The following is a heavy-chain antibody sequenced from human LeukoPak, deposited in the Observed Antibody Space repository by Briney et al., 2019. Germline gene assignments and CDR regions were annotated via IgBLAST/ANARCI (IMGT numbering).Heavy chain of an antibody. CDR3: ARDCSGDCYHFDY. CDR1: GFTFSSYW. J-gene: IGHJ4*02. CDR2: ISSSSDTI. V-gene: IGHV3-48*01. Sequence: GGSLRLSCAASGFTFSSYWMSWVRQAPGKGLEWVSFISSSSDTIYYADSVKGRFTISRDNAKNSLYLQMNSLRAEDTAVYYCARDCSGDCYHFDYWGQGTLVTVSS. D-gene: IGHD2-21*02.